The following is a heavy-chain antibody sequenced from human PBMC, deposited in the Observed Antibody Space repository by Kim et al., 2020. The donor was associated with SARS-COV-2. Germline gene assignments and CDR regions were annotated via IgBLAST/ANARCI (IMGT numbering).Heavy chain of an antibody. Sequence: GGSLRLSCAASGFTFSSYAMSWVRQAPGKGLEWVSAISGSGGSTYYADSVKGRFTISRDNSKNTLYLQMNSLRAEDTAVYYCAKDSQYIGIYSDAFDIWGQRTIDTVST. J-gene: IGHJ3*02. CDR1: GFTFSSYA. V-gene: IGHV3-23*01. D-gene: IGHD1-26*01. CDR3: AKDSQYIGIYSDAFDI. CDR2: ISGSGGST.